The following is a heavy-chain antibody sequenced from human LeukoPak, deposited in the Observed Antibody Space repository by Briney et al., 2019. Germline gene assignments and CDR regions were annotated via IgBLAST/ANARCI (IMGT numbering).Heavy chain of an antibody. CDR3: AKGSSGWANDY. CDR1: GFTFSSYS. J-gene: IGHJ4*02. D-gene: IGHD6-19*01. CDR2: ISSTGNYI. V-gene: IGHV3-21*01. Sequence: GGSLRLSCAASGFTFSSYSMNWVRQAPGKGLEWVSYISSTGNYIYQADSVKGRFTISRDNAKKSLYLQMTSLRAEDTAVYYCAKGSSGWANDYWGQGTLVTASS.